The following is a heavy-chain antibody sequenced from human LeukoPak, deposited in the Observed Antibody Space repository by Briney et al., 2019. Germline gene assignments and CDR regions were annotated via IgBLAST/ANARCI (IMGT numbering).Heavy chain of an antibody. J-gene: IGHJ4*02. CDR1: GGSISSGSYY. D-gene: IGHD2-2*01. Sequence: SETLSLTCTVSGGSISSGSYYWSWIRQPAGKGLEWIGRIYTSGSTNYNPSLKSRVTISLDTSKNQVSLKLSSVTAADTAVYYCARSKYHGSVIDYWGQGTLVTVSS. CDR2: IYTSGST. CDR3: ARSKYHGSVIDY. V-gene: IGHV4-61*02.